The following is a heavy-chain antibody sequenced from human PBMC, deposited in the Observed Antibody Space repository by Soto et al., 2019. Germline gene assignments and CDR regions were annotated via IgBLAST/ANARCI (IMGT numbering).Heavy chain of an antibody. CDR2: IYYSGST. Sequence: PSETLSLTCTVSGGSISSYYWSWIRQPAGKGLEWIGRIYYSGSTNYNPSLKSRVTISVDTSKNQFSLKLSSVTAADTAVYYCARGSGYSYGPYYFDYWGQGTLVTVSS. D-gene: IGHD5-18*01. J-gene: IGHJ4*02. CDR1: GGSISSYY. V-gene: IGHV4-4*07. CDR3: ARGSGYSYGPYYFDY.